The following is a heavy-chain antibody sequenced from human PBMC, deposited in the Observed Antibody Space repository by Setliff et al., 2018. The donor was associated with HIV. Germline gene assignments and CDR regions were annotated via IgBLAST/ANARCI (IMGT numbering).Heavy chain of an antibody. Sequence: PGGSLRLSCAASGFSFSSSAMHWVRQAPGKGPEWVAVMWNDGGVKYYADSVKGRFTISRDNSKNTLYLQMNSLRAEDTAVYYCASREIPAAPTELYFDYWGQGTLVTVSS. CDR1: GFSFSSSA. J-gene: IGHJ4*02. D-gene: IGHD2-2*01. CDR3: ASREIPAAPTELYFDY. CDR2: MWNDGGVK. V-gene: IGHV3-30*19.